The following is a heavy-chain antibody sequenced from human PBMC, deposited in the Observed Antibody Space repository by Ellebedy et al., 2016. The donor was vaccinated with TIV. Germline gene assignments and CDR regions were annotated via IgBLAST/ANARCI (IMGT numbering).Heavy chain of an antibody. CDR1: GYTFTDYY. V-gene: IGHV1-2*02. CDR3: ARSFKITMVRGRAYYYMDV. Sequence: ASVKVSCXASGYTFTDYYMHWVRQAPGQGLEWMGWINPNGGGTDVAQKFQGRVTMTRDTSISTAYMELSRLRSDDTAVYYCARSFKITMVRGRAYYYMDVWGKGTTVTVSS. D-gene: IGHD3-10*01. CDR2: INPNGGGT. J-gene: IGHJ6*03.